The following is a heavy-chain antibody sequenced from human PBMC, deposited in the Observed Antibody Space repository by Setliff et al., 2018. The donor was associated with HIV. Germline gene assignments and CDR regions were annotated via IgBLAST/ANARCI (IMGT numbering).Heavy chain of an antibody. J-gene: IGHJ4*02. Sequence: SETLSLTCAVSGGSISSGGYSWSWIRQPPGKGLEWIGYIYHSGSTHYNPSLKSRVTISVDTSRNQFSLRLNSVTALDTAVYYCARHLWFYYVAESYGYFDYWGQGSLVTVSS. V-gene: IGHV4-30-2*01. CDR2: IYHSGST. CDR3: ARHLWFYYVAESYGYFDY. D-gene: IGHD3-10*01. CDR1: GGSISSGGYS.